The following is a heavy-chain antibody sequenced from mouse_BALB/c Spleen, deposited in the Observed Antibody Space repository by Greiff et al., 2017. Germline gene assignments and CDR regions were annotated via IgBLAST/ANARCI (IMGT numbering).Heavy chain of an antibody. V-gene: IGHV5-6-5*01. J-gene: IGHJ3*01. CDR2: ISSGGST. D-gene: IGHD2-3*01. CDR3: ARWLLRAWFAY. CDR1: GFTFSSYA. Sequence: EVMLVESGGGLVKPGGSLKLSCAASGFTFSSYAMSWVRQTPEKRLEWVASISSGGSTYYPDSVKGRFTISRDNARNILYLQMSSLRSEDTAMYYCARWLLRAWFAYWGQGTLVTVSA.